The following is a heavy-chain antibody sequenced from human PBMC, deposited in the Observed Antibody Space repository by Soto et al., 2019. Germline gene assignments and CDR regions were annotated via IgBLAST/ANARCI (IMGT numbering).Heavy chain of an antibody. V-gene: IGHV3-23*01. CDR2: ISGSGGST. Sequence: VRQAPGKGLEWVSAISGSGGSTYYADSVKGRFTISRDNSKNTLYLQMNSLRAEDTAVYYCAKDGAAAATIDYWGQGTLVTVSS. J-gene: IGHJ4*02. D-gene: IGHD6-13*01. CDR3: AKDGAAAATIDY.